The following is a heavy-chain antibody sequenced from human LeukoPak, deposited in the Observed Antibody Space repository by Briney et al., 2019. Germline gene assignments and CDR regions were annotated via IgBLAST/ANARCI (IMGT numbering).Heavy chain of an antibody. D-gene: IGHD6-19*01. J-gene: IGHJ4*02. CDR2: INPSGATT. V-gene: IGHV1-46*01. Sequence: ASVKVSCKASGYTFTSYYIHWVRQAPGQGLEWMGMINPSGATTTYARNFQGRVTMTRDTSTRTAYMELSSLRSEDTAVYYCAKEGNSGWVPKYWGQGTLVTVSS. CDR3: AKEGNSGWVPKY. CDR1: GYTFTSYY.